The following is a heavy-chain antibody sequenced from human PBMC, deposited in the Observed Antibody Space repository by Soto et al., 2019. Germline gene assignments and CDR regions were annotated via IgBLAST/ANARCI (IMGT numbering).Heavy chain of an antibody. CDR1: GFTFSSYW. Sequence: EVQLVESGGGLVQPGGSLRLSCVVSGFTFSSYWMSWVRQAPGKGLEWVANVKQDGSEKYYVDSVKGRFTISRDNAKNSLYLQMNSLRAEDTAVYYCMVHTSSVIRGQGTLVTVSS. CDR3: MVHTSSVI. V-gene: IGHV3-7*05. CDR2: VKQDGSEK. J-gene: IGHJ4*02. D-gene: IGHD1-1*01.